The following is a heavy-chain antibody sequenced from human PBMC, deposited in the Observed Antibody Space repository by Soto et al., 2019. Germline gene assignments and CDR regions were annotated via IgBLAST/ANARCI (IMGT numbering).Heavy chain of an antibody. CDR3: ALPYYDFWSGYFHRAQPDV. J-gene: IGHJ6*03. Sequence: GGSLRLSCAASGFTFSSYSMNWVRQAPGKGLEWVSSISSSSSYIYYADSVKGRFTISRDNAKNSLYLQMNSLRAEDTAVYYCALPYYDFWSGYFHRAQPDVWGKGTTVTV. V-gene: IGHV3-21*01. CDR1: GFTFSSYS. D-gene: IGHD3-3*01. CDR2: ISSSSSYI.